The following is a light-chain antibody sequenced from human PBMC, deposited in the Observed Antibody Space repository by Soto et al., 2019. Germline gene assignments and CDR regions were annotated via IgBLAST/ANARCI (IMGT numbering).Light chain of an antibody. CDR2: RTS. CDR1: QSVSSSY. J-gene: IGKJ1*01. Sequence: EIVLTQSPGTLSLSPGERATLSCRASQSVSSSYLAWYQQKPGQAPRLLIYRTSNRATGIPDRFNGSGSGTDFTLTISRLEPEDFAVYWCQQYDSSPRTFGQGTKVEIK. CDR3: QQYDSSPRT. V-gene: IGKV3-20*01.